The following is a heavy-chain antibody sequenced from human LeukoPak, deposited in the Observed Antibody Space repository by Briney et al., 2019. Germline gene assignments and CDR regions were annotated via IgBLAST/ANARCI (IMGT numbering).Heavy chain of an antibody. V-gene: IGHV3-21*01. D-gene: IGHD2-2*01. Sequence: GGSLRLSCAASDSTFSSFSMRWVRQAPGKGLFWVAAISSRSAHIYYADSVKGRFTISRGNAKKSLYLEMNNLGADDTAVYYCARDRSTSRYYHGMDVWGPGTTVIVSS. CDR3: ARDRSTSRYYHGMDV. J-gene: IGHJ6*02. CDR1: DSTFSSFS. CDR2: ISSRSAHI.